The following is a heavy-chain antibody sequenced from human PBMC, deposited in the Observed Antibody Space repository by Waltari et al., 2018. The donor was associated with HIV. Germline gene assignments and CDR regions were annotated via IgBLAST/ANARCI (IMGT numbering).Heavy chain of an antibody. V-gene: IGHV4-39*01. CDR3: ALIVVVPAAKLHWFDP. Sequence: QLQPQESGPGLVKPSETLSLTCTVSGGSISSSSYYWGWIRQPPGKGREWIGSIYYSGNTYCNPALKRRVTISVDTSKNQFSLKLSSVAAADTAVYYCALIVVVPAAKLHWFDPWGQGTLVTVSS. CDR2: IYYSGNT. J-gene: IGHJ5*02. CDR1: GGSISSSSYY. D-gene: IGHD2-2*01.